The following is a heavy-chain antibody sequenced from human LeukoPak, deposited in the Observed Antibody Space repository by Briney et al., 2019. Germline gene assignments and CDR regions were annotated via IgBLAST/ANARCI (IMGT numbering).Heavy chain of an antibody. Sequence: PGGSLRLSCAASGFTFSSYAMHWVRQAPGKGLEGVAVISYDGSNKYYADSVKGRFTISRDNSKKTLYLQMNSLRAEDTAVYYCAKDKADYYGSGSYAWFDPWGQGTLVTVSS. CDR2: ISYDGSNK. CDR1: GFTFSSYA. V-gene: IGHV3-30*04. CDR3: AKDKADYYGSGSYAWFDP. D-gene: IGHD3-10*01. J-gene: IGHJ5*02.